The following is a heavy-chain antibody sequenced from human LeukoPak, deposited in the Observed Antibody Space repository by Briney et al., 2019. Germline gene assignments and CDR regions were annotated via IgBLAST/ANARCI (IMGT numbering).Heavy chain of an antibody. CDR2: ISYDGSNK. CDR3: ARGYGVPPLPDY. D-gene: IGHD1-14*01. J-gene: IGHJ4*02. V-gene: IGHV3-30*01. CDR1: GFTFSGYA. Sequence: GRSLRLSCAASGFTFSGYAMQWVRQAPGKGLECVAVISYDGSNKYCADSVKGRFTISRDNSKNTLYLQMNSLRAEDAAMFHCARGYGVPPLPDYWGQGTLVTVSS.